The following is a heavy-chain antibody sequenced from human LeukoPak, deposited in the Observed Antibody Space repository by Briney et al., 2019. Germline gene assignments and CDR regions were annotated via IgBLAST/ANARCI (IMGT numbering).Heavy chain of an antibody. J-gene: IGHJ5*02. Sequence: SETLSLTCTVSGDSISSYYWNWIRQPPGKGLEWIGSMSYGGTTNYNPSLKSRVSISLDTSKNHFSLMLTSVTAADTAVYYCARRRAQGGSNGHHNWFDPWGQGTLVTVSS. CDR2: MSYGGTT. CDR1: GDSISSYY. CDR3: ARRRAQGGSNGHHNWFDP. V-gene: IGHV4-59*08. D-gene: IGHD6-13*01.